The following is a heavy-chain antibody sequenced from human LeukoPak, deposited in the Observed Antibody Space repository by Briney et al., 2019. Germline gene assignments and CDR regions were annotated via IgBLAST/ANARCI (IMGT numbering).Heavy chain of an antibody. CDR1: GYTFTDYY. V-gene: IGHV1-2*02. CDR2: INSKTGGT. J-gene: IGHJ4*02. D-gene: IGHD4-17*01. CDR3: ARDRRASTVTLPGVY. Sequence: ASVKVSCKASGYTFTDYYIHWVRQAPGQGLEWMGWINSKTGGTNYAQKFQGRVTMTKDTSISTAYMDLSSLSSDDTAVYYSARDRRASTVTLPGVYWGQGILVIVSS.